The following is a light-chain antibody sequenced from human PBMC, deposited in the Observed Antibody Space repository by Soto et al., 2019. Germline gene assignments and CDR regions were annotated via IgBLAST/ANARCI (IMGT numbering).Light chain of an antibody. CDR2: RNN. Sequence: QSVLTQPPSASGTPGQRVTISCSGSSSNVGSNYVYWYQQLPGTAPKLLIYRNNQRPSGVPDRFSGSKSGTSASLAISGLRSEDEADYYCAGWDDSLCGPVFGGGTKVTVL. CDR3: AGWDDSLCGPV. CDR1: SSNVGSNY. V-gene: IGLV1-47*01. J-gene: IGLJ2*01.